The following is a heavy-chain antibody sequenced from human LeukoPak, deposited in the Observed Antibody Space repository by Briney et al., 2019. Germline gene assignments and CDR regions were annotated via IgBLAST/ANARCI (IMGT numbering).Heavy chain of an antibody. CDR2: IYTSGST. CDR1: GGSISSYY. CDR3: ARQVMIRYFDWYFDY. V-gene: IGHV4-4*07. Sequence: SETLSLTCTVSGGSISSYYWSWIRQPAGKGLEWIGRIYTSGSTNYNPSLKSRVTMSVDTFKNQFSLKLSTVTAADTAVYYCARQVMIRYFDWYFDYWGQGTLVTVSS. J-gene: IGHJ4*02. D-gene: IGHD3-9*01.